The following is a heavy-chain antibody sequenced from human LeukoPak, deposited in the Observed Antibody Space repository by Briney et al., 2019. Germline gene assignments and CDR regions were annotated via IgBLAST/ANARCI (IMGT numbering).Heavy chain of an antibody. J-gene: IGHJ4*02. CDR1: GFTFSSYA. CDR3: AKDPHYDFWSGNYFDY. V-gene: IGHV3-23*01. CDR2: TSGSGIST. Sequence: GGSLRLSCAASGFTFSSYAMSWVRQAPGKGLEWVSATSGSGISTYYADSVRGRFTISRDNSKNTLYLEMNSLRAEDTAVYYCAKDPHYDFWSGNYFDYWGQGTLVPVSS. D-gene: IGHD3-3*01.